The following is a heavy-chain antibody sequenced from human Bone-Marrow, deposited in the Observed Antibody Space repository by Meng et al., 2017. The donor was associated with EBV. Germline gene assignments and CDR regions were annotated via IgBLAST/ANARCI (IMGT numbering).Heavy chain of an antibody. CDR3: ARGDDISGYFPNWFDL. Sequence: QAEVVYAVCGVKKPGSPVKVPRHASGGTFTKYVFGWVRQAPGQRLGWVGGVVPVFGTVHYAQRFQGRLTIIADESSKTVYMELNSLIFEDTAKYYCARGDDISGYFPNWFDLWGQGTLVTVSS. V-gene: IGHV1-69*01. CDR1: GGTFTKYV. J-gene: IGHJ5*02. CDR2: VVPVFGTV. D-gene: IGHD3-22*01.